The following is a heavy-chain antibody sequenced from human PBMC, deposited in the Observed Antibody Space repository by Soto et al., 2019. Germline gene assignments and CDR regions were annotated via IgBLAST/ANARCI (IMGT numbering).Heavy chain of an antibody. J-gene: IGHJ4*02. CDR3: AREYYDFWSGYWYYFDY. CDR1: GFTFSSYA. D-gene: IGHD3-3*01. Sequence: QVQLVESGGGVVQPGRSLRLSCAASGFTFSSYAMHWVRQAPGKGLEWVAVISYDGSNKYYADSVKGRFTISRDNSKNTLYLQMNSLRAEDTAVYYCAREYYDFWSGYWYYFDYWGQGTLVIVSS. V-gene: IGHV3-30-3*01. CDR2: ISYDGSNK.